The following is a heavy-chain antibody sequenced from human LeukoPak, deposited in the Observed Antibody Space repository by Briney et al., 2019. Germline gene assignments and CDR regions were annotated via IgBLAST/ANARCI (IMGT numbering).Heavy chain of an antibody. CDR3: ARHVYCSGGRCHLSWFDP. CDR2: IYYSGST. Sequence: SETLSLTCTVSGGSISSSTHYWGWIRQPPGKGLEWIGTIYYSGSTYYNPSLRSRVTVSVDTSKNQFSLKLSSVTAADTAVYYCARHVYCSGGRCHLSWFDPWGQGTLVTVSS. D-gene: IGHD2-15*01. V-gene: IGHV4-39*01. CDR1: GGSISSSTHY. J-gene: IGHJ5*02.